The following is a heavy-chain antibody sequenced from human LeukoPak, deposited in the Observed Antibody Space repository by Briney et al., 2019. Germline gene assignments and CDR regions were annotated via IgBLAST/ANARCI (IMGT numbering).Heavy chain of an antibody. CDR2: ILDSGYST. CDR1: GFTFSSYA. V-gene: IGHV3-23*01. D-gene: IGHD3-16*01. CDR3: AKLGGHPLHNYYVGV. Sequence: GGSLRLSCAASGFTFSSYAMSWVRQAPGKGLEWVSGILDSGYSTYYANSVKGRFTTSRDNYNNTLYLQMNSLRAEDTAVYYCAKLGGHPLHNYYVGVWGKGTTVAVSS. J-gene: IGHJ6*03.